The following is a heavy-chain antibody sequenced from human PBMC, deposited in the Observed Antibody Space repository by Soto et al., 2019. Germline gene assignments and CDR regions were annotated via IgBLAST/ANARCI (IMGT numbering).Heavy chain of an antibody. Sequence: SETLSLTCTVSGGSISSSSYYWGWIRQPPGKGLEWIGSIYYSGSTYYNPSLKSRVTISVDTSKNQFSLKLSSVTAADTAVYYCAYLRFLEWLGVYFDYWGQGTLVPVSS. CDR2: IYYSGST. D-gene: IGHD3-3*01. CDR1: GGSISSSSYY. J-gene: IGHJ4*02. CDR3: AYLRFLEWLGVYFDY. V-gene: IGHV4-39*01.